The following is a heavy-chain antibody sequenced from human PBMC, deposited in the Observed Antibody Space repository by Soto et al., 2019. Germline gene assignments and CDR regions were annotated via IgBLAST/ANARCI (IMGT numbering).Heavy chain of an antibody. D-gene: IGHD7-27*01. CDR3: ARIGWGGDS. V-gene: IGHV4-61*01. Sequence: QVQLQESGPGRVKPSETLSLTCSVSGGSVRTGSYHWSWIRQPPGKGLEWIGFIPNNGSPDYNPSLKSRVVASIDRSKNQFSLKVNSVTAADTAVYFCARIGWGGDSWGQGTLVTVSS. CDR1: GGSVRTGSYH. J-gene: IGHJ4*02. CDR2: IPNNGSP.